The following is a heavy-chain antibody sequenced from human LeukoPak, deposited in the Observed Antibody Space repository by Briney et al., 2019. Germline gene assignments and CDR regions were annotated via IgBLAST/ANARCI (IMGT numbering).Heavy chain of an antibody. CDR2: ISAYNGNT. J-gene: IGHJ4*02. CDR1: GYTFTSYG. V-gene: IGHV1-18*01. D-gene: IGHD4-23*01. Sequence: VASVKVSCKASGYTFTSYGISWVRQAPGQGLEWMGWISAYNGNTNYAQKLQGRVTMTTDTSTSTAYMELRSLRSDDTAVYYCARSLYLVTHQWYSDYWGQGTLVTVSS. CDR3: ARSLYLVTHQWYSDY.